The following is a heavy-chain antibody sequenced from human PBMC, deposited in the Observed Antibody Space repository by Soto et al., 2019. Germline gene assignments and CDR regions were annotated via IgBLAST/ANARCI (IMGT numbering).Heavy chain of an antibody. D-gene: IGHD2-21*02. CDR2: ISATGRKA. CDR1: GFIFGNNA. J-gene: IGHJ4*02. Sequence: EVQLLESGGDLVQLGGSLRLSCAASGFIFGNNAMSWVRQAPGKGLEWVSAISATGRKAYYADSVKGRFTVSRDNSQSTLFLQMNSLRAEDTARYYCAKQGVVVTAIDYWGQGTLVTVSS. V-gene: IGHV3-23*01. CDR3: AKQGVVVTAIDY.